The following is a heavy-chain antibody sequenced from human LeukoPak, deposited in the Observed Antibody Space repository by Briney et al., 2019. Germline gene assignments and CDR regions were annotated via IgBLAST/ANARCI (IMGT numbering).Heavy chain of an antibody. Sequence: ASVKVSCKASGYTFTSYAMHWVRQAPGQRLEWMGWINAGNGNTKYSQKFQGRVTMTRDTSTSTVYMELSSLRSEDTAVYYCARISGWYDRNWFDPWGQGTLVTVSS. D-gene: IGHD6-19*01. J-gene: IGHJ5*02. CDR3: ARISGWYDRNWFDP. CDR1: GYTFTSYA. V-gene: IGHV1-3*01. CDR2: INAGNGNT.